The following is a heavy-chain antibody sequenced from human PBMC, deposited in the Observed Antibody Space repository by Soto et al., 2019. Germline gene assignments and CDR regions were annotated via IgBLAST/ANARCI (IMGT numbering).Heavy chain of an antibody. CDR3: ARLLRWSTGYYYTMDV. J-gene: IGHJ6*02. CDR1: GYTFTSHG. D-gene: IGHD4-17*01. CDR2: ISAYNGNT. Sequence: QVQLLQSGAEVKKPGASVKFSCKASGYTFTSHGITWVRQAPGQGLDWMGWISAYNGNTDYAQKLQGRVTMTTDTARITAYMELRSLRFDDKAMYYCARLLRWSTGYYYTMDVWGQGTTVSVSS. V-gene: IGHV1-18*01.